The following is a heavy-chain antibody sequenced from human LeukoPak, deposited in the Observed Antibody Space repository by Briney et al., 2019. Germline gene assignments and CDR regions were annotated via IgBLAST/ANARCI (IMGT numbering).Heavy chain of an antibody. J-gene: IGHJ4*02. CDR3: ASLSTSPSIGDY. CDR2: ITSSSSYI. V-gene: IGHV3-21*01. Sequence: GGSLRLSCAASGFTFSTYSMNWVRQAPGKGLEWVSSITSSSSYIYYADSVKGRFTISRDNAKNSLYLQMNSLTADDTALYYCASLSTSPSIGDYWGQGTLVTAST. D-gene: IGHD2/OR15-2a*01. CDR1: GFTFSTYS.